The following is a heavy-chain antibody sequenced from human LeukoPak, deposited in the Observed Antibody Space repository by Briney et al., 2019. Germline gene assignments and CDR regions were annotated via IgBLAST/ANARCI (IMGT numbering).Heavy chain of an antibody. V-gene: IGHV3-9*01. J-gene: IGHJ6*02. CDR2: ISWNSGSI. D-gene: IGHD3-10*01. Sequence: GGSLRLSCAASGFTFDDYAMHWVRQAPVKGLECVSGISWNSGSIGYADSVNGRFTISRDNAKNSLYLQMNSLRSEDTALYYCAKDLAPYYYGSGSAAHYYYAGMDVWGQGTTVTVSS. CDR1: GFTFDDYA. CDR3: AKDLAPYYYGSGSAAHYYYAGMDV.